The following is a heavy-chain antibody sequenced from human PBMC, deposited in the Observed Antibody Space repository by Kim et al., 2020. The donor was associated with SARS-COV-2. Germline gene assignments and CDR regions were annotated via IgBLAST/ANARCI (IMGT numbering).Heavy chain of an antibody. CDR2: IYPGDSDT. D-gene: IGHD6-13*01. V-gene: IGHV5-51*01. J-gene: IGHJ6*02. Sequence: GESLKISCKGSGYSFTSYWIGWVRQMPGKGLEWMGIIYPGDSDTRYSPSFQGQVSISADKSISTAYLQWSSLKASDTAMYYCARLGPCSSPLMGYYYYYGMDGWGQGTTATVSS. CDR1: GYSFTSYW. CDR3: ARLGPCSSPLMGYYYYYGMDG.